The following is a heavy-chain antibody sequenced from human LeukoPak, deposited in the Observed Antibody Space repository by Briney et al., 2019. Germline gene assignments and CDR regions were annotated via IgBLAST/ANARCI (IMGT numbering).Heavy chain of an antibody. Sequence: SGTLSLSCTVSGDTISDGSYYWVCLRQPPGKERVWIVSIYYRGSTYYTPSLKSRVTISVDTSKNQFSLKLSSVTAADTAVYYCAGSSGITGTMDVWGKGTTVTVSS. V-gene: IGHV4-39*01. J-gene: IGHJ6*04. D-gene: IGHD1/OR15-1a*01. CDR2: IYYRGST. CDR1: GDTISDGSYY. CDR3: AGSSGITGTMDV.